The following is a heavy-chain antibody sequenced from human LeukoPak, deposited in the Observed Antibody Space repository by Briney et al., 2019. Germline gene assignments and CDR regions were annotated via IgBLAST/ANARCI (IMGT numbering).Heavy chain of an antibody. D-gene: IGHD3-22*01. CDR1: GGSFSGYY. J-gene: IGHJ4*02. Sequence: SETLSLTCAVYGGSFSGYYWSWIRQPPGKGLEWIGEINHSGSTNYHPSLKSRVTISVDTSKNQFSLKLSSVTAADTAVYYCAGYYDSSCYYWGQGTLVTVSS. CDR3: AGYYDSSCYY. CDR2: INHSGST. V-gene: IGHV4-34*01.